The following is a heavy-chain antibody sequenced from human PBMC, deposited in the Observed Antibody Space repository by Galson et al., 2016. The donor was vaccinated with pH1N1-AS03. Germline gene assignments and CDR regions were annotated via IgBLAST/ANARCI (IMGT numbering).Heavy chain of an antibody. D-gene: IGHD6-19*01. CDR2: ISSTSGI. CDR1: GFTFTTYS. V-gene: IGHV3-48*01. J-gene: IGHJ3*02. Sequence: SLRLSCAASGFTFTTYSMNWVRQAPEEGLEWVSYISSTSGIYYADTVKGRFTTSRDNSKKSLYLQMNSLRAEDTAVYYCARGIGGISGWGNAFDIWGQGSLVIVSS. CDR3: ARGIGGISGWGNAFDI.